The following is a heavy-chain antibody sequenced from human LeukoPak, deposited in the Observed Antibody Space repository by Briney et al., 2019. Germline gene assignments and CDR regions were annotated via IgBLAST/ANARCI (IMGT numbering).Heavy chain of an antibody. D-gene: IGHD3-22*01. Sequence: PGGSLRLSCAASGFTFSSYWMHWVRQAPGEGLVWVSRINSDGSRTSYADSVKGRFTISRDNAKNTLYLQMNSLRAEDTAVYYCARGVVTYGYFDYWGQGTLVTVSS. J-gene: IGHJ4*02. CDR2: INSDGSRT. CDR1: GFTFSSYW. V-gene: IGHV3-74*01. CDR3: ARGVVTYGYFDY.